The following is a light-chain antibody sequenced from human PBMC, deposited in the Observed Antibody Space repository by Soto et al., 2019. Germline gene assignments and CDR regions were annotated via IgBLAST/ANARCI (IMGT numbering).Light chain of an antibody. Sequence: QSVLTQPASVSGSPGQSITISCTGTSSDVGGYNYVSWYQQHPGKAPKLMIYDVNNRPSGVSNRFSGSKSGNTASLTISGLQAEDAADYYCSSYTTSSTLGVFGTGTKVTVL. J-gene: IGLJ1*01. CDR2: DVN. V-gene: IGLV2-14*03. CDR3: SSYTTSSTLGV. CDR1: SSDVGGYNY.